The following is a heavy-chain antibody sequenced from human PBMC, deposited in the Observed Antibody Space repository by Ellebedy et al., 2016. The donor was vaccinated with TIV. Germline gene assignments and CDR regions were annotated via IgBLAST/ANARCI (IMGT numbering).Heavy chain of an antibody. CDR1: GYTFTGYY. D-gene: IGHD2-15*01. Sequence: AASVKVSCKASGYTFTGYYMHWVRQAPGQGLEWMGWINPHSGDANYAQKFQGWDTMTRDTSISTAYMELSRLRPDDTAIYYCAKERYCSGGSCYSYAFDIWGQGTMVTVSS. CDR3: AKERYCSGGSCYSYAFDI. CDR2: INPHSGDA. V-gene: IGHV1-2*04. J-gene: IGHJ3*02.